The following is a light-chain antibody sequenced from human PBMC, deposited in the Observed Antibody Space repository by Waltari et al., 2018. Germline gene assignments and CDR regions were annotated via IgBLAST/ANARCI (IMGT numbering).Light chain of an antibody. J-gene: IGKJ4*01. CDR2: DAS. Sequence: EIVLTQSPATLSLSPGERATISCRASQSVTTSLAWYQQKPGQAPRLLIFDASDRATGVPARFSGSGSGTDFTLTINSLEPEDFAVYFCHQRTSWPLTFGGGTQVEFK. CDR1: QSVTTS. CDR3: HQRTSWPLT. V-gene: IGKV3-11*01.